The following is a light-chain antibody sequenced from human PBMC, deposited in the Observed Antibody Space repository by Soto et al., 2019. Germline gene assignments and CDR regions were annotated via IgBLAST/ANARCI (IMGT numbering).Light chain of an antibody. CDR2: GTS. V-gene: IGKV3-20*01. CDR1: QTVSTTY. Sequence: IVLTQSPGTLSLSPEQRATLSCRASQTVSTTYLAWYQQKPGQAPRLLIYGTSTRATGVPDRFSGSGSVTDFTLTISSLEPEDFAVYYCQQYGNSPRYTFGQGTKLEIK. J-gene: IGKJ2*01. CDR3: QQYGNSPRYT.